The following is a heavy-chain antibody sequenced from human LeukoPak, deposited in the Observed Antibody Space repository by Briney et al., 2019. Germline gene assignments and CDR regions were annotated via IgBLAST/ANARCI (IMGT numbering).Heavy chain of an antibody. V-gene: IGHV3-23*01. J-gene: IGHJ4*02. CDR3: ATLGLRITMVRGVIILDY. Sequence: PGGSLGLSCAASGFTFSSYAMSWVRQAPGKGLEWVSAISGSGGSTYYADSVKGRFTISRDNSKNTLYLQMNSLRAEDTAVYYCATLGLRITMVRGVIILDYWGQGTLVTVSS. CDR1: GFTFSSYA. D-gene: IGHD3-10*01. CDR2: ISGSGGST.